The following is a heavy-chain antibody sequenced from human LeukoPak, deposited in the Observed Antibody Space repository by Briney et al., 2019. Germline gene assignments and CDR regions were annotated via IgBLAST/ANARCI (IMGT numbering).Heavy chain of an antibody. CDR2: IIPILGIA. CDR1: GGTFSSYV. D-gene: IGHD3-22*01. Sequence: SVKVSCKASGGTFSSYVITWVRQAPGQGLEWMGRIIPILGIANYAQKFQGRVTITADKSTSTAYMELSSLRSEDTAVYYCAKATYYYDSSGYYYGPDYWGQGTLVTVSS. V-gene: IGHV1-69*04. J-gene: IGHJ4*02. CDR3: AKATYYYDSSGYYYGPDY.